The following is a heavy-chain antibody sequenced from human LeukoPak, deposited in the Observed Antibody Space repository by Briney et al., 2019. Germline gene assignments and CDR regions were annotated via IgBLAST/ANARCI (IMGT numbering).Heavy chain of an antibody. Sequence: GSSVKVSCKASGGTFSSYAISWVRQGPGQGLEWMGGIIPIFGTANYAQKFQGRVTITADESTSTAYMELSSLRSEDTAVYYCVIYGSGSYTVDYWGQGTLVTVSS. CDR2: IIPIFGTA. D-gene: IGHD3-10*01. V-gene: IGHV1-69*01. J-gene: IGHJ4*02. CDR1: GGTFSSYA. CDR3: VIYGSGSYTVDY.